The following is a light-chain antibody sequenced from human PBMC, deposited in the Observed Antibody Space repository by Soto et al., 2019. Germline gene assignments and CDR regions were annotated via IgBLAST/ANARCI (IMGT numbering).Light chain of an antibody. CDR1: ALPKQY. CDR2: KDS. Sequence: SYELTQPPSVSVSPGQTVRITCSGDALPKQYAYWYQQKPGQAPVLVIYKDSERPSGIPERFSGSSSGTTVTLTISGVQAEDEADYYCQSADSSGTYSVFGGGTKLTVL. J-gene: IGLJ2*01. CDR3: QSADSSGTYSV. V-gene: IGLV3-25*02.